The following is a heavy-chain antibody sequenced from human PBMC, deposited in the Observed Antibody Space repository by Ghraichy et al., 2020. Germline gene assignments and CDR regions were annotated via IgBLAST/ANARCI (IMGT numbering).Heavy chain of an antibody. V-gene: IGHV2-5*02. D-gene: IGHD2-2*01. CDR1: GFSLSTSGVG. CDR2: IYWDDDK. J-gene: IGHJ5*02. Sequence: SGPTLVKPTQTLTLTCTFSGFSLSTSGVGVGWIRQPPGKALEWLALIYWDDDKRYSPSLKNRLTITKDTSKNQVVLTMTNMDPVDTATYYCAHHPGRDAIVVVPAAKGWANWFDPWGQGTLVTVSS. CDR3: AHHPGRDAIVVVPAAKGWANWFDP.